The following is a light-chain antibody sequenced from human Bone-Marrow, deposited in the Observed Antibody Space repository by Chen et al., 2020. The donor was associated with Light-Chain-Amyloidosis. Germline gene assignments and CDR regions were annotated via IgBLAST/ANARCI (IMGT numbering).Light chain of an antibody. Sequence: QPVLTQSSSASASLGSLVKLTCTLSSGHRSYIIAWHQQQPGKAPRYLMKLEGSGSYNKGSGVPDRFSGSSSGADRYLTISNLQSEDEAGYYCETWDSYSWVFGGGTKLTVL. CDR2: LEGSGSY. CDR1: SGHRSYI. V-gene: IGLV4-60*03. CDR3: ETWDSYSWV. J-gene: IGLJ3*02.